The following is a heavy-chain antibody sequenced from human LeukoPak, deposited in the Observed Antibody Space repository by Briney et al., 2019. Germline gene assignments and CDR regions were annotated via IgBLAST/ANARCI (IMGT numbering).Heavy chain of an antibody. D-gene: IGHD5-18*01. J-gene: IGHJ4*02. Sequence: GGSLRLSCAASGFTFSSYSMNWVRQAPGKGLEWVSYISTSSSTIYYADSVKGRFTISRDNAKNPLYLQMNSLRAEDTAVYYCARDRIQLAFDYWGQGTLVTVSS. CDR2: ISTSSSTI. CDR3: ARDRIQLAFDY. CDR1: GFTFSSYS. V-gene: IGHV3-48*01.